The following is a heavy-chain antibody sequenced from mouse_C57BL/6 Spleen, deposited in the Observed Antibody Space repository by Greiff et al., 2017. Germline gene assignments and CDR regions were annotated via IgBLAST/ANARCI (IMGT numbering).Heavy chain of an antibody. V-gene: IGHV1-69*01. CDR2: IDPSDSYT. J-gene: IGHJ1*03. D-gene: IGHD4-1*01. CDR1: GYTFTSYW. CDR3: ARRTGTGYWYFDV. Sequence: VQLQQPGAELVMPGASVKLSCKASGYTFTSYWMHWVKQRPGQGLEWIGEIDPSDSYTNYNEKFKGKSTLTVDKSSSTAYMQLISLTSEDSAVYYWARRTGTGYWYFDVWGTGTTVTVSS.